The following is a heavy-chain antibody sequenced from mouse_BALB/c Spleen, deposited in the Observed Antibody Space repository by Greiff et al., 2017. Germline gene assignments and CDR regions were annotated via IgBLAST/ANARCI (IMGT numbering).Heavy chain of an antibody. CDR1: GFTFSSYT. V-gene: IGHV5-6-4*01. J-gene: IGHJ4*01. D-gene: IGHD1-3*01. Sequence: EVMLVESGGGLVKPGGSLKLSCAASGFTFSSYTMSWVRQTPEKRLEWVATISSGGSYTYYPDSVKGRFTISRDNAKNTLYLQMSSLKSEDTAMYYCTRGDIKVPYYAMDYWGQGTSVTVSS. CDR3: TRGDIKVPYYAMDY. CDR2: ISSGGSYT.